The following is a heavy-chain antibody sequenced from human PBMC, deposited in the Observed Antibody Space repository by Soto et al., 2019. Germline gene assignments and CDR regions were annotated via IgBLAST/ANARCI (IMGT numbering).Heavy chain of an antibody. V-gene: IGHV3-23*01. CDR1: GFTFSNYA. Sequence: EVQLLDSGGGLVQPGGSLRLSCAASGFTFSNYAMTWVRQGPGKGLEWVSGISGGGGRSYYADSVKGRFTISRDNSKRTLYLQMNSLRAEKTVVYYCAKACYVGSGKQPYYFDYWGQGTLVTVSS. CDR3: AKACYVGSGKQPYYFDY. CDR2: ISGGGGRS. D-gene: IGHD2-15*01. J-gene: IGHJ4*02.